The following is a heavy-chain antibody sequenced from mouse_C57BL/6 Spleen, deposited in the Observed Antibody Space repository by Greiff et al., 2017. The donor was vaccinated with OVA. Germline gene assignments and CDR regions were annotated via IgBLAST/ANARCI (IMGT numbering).Heavy chain of an antibody. D-gene: IGHD4-1*01. CDR2: ISYDGSN. CDR1: GYSITSGYY. V-gene: IGHV3-6*01. CDR3: AREEGWDHYFDY. J-gene: IGHJ2*01. Sequence: VQLKESGPGLVKPSQSLSLTCSVTGYSITSGYYWNWIRQFPGNKLEWMGYISYDGSNNYNPSLKNRISITRDPSKNQFFLKLNSVTTEDTATYYCAREEGWDHYFDYWGQGTTLTVSS.